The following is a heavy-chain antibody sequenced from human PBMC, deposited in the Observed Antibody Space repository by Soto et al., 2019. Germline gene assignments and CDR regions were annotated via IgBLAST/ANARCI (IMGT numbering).Heavy chain of an antibody. Sequence: QVQLVQSGAEVKKPATSVKVSCTASGGTFSSYAISWVRQAPGQGLEWMGGIIPIFGTANYVQTFQGRVTITADESTSTAYMEMSRLRSEDTAVYYCARLSAMITFGGVIVPDYYYGMDVWGQGTTVTVSS. CDR1: GGTFSSYA. D-gene: IGHD3-16*02. CDR3: ARLSAMITFGGVIVPDYYYGMDV. CDR2: IIPIFGTA. V-gene: IGHV1-69*01. J-gene: IGHJ6*02.